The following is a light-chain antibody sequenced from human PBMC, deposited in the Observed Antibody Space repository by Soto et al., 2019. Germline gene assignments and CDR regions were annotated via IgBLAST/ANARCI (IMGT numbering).Light chain of an antibody. CDR2: EGS. Sequence: QSALTQPASVSGSPGQSITISCTGTSSDVGSSNLVSWYQQHPGKPPKLLIYEGSKRPSGVSDRFSGFKSGTSASLAISGLRAEDEADYYCAAWDGSLRGRVFGGGTKLTVL. CDR1: SSDVGSSNL. V-gene: IGLV2-14*02. CDR3: AAWDGSLRGRV. J-gene: IGLJ3*02.